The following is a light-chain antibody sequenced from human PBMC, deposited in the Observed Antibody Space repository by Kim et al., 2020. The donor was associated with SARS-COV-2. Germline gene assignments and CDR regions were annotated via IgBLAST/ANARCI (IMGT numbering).Light chain of an antibody. Sequence: VALGQTDSHKCQGDSLRSYYATWYQKKPGQAPILVIYGKNNRPSGIPDRFSGSRLGNTASLTITGTQAGDEADYYCNSRDSNDNVVFGGGTKLTVL. V-gene: IGLV3-19*01. CDR1: SLRSYY. CDR3: NSRDSNDNVV. CDR2: GKN. J-gene: IGLJ2*01.